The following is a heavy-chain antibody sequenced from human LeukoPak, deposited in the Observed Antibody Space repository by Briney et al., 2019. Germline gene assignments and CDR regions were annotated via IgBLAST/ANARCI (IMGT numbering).Heavy chain of an antibody. D-gene: IGHD3-22*01. CDR2: IYYSGSI. CDR1: GYSISSTNW. Sequence: PSETLSLTCDVSGYSISSTNWWGWIRQPPGKGLEWIGYIYYSGSIYYNPSLKSRVTMSVDTSKNQFSLKLTSVTAVDTAVYYCARWPAVDYYDGSGEGAFDIWGQGTMVTVSS. V-gene: IGHV4-28*05. CDR3: ARWPAVDYYDGSGEGAFDI. J-gene: IGHJ3*02.